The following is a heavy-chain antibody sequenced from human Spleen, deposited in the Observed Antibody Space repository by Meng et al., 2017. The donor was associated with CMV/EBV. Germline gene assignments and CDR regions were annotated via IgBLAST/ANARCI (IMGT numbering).Heavy chain of an antibody. J-gene: IGHJ6*02. Sequence: GESLKISCAASGFTFSSYGMHWVRQAPGKGLEWVALISNVGTNKIYADSVKGRFTISRDNSKNTLYLQMGSLRAEDMAVYYCARGNNWNGYYYGMDVWGQGTTVTVSS. CDR2: ISNVGTNK. D-gene: IGHD1-1*01. CDR1: GFTFSSYG. V-gene: IGHV3-30*19. CDR3: ARGNNWNGYYYGMDV.